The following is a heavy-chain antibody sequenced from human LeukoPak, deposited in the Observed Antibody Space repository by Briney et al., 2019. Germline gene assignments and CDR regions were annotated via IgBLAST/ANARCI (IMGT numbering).Heavy chain of an antibody. CDR3: AEYCSGGSCYGDAFDI. D-gene: IGHD2-15*01. CDR1: GGTFSSYA. V-gene: IGHV1-69*01. J-gene: IGHJ3*02. Sequence: SVKVSCKASGGTFSSYAISWVRQAPGQGLEWMGGIIPIFGTANYAQKFQGRVTITADESTSTAYMELSSLRSEDTAVYYCAEYCSGGSCYGDAFDIWGQGTMVTVSS. CDR2: IIPIFGTA.